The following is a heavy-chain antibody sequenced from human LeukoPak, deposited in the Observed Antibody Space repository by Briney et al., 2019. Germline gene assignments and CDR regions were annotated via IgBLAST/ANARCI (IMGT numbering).Heavy chain of an antibody. J-gene: IGHJ3*02. V-gene: IGHV1-69*13. D-gene: IGHD3-3*01. Sequence: SVNVSCKASGGTFSSYAISWVRQAPGQGLEWMGGIIPIFGTANYAQKFQGRVTITADESTSTAYMELSSLRSEDTAVYYCARVGVVNSGAFDIWGQGTMVTVSS. CDR1: GGTFSSYA. CDR2: IIPIFGTA. CDR3: ARVGVVNSGAFDI.